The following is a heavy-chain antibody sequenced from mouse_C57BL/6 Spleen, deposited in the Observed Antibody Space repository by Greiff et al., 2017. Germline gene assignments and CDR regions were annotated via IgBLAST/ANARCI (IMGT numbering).Heavy chain of an antibody. V-gene: IGHV5-4*03. Sequence: EVKVVESGGGLVKPGGSLKLSCAASGFTFSSYAMSWVRQTPEKRLEWVATISDGGSYTYYPDNVKGRFTISRDNAKNNLYLQMSHLKSEDTAMYYCARGLLLLDYWGQGTTLTVSS. D-gene: IGHD1-1*01. J-gene: IGHJ2*01. CDR2: ISDGGSYT. CDR1: GFTFSSYA. CDR3: ARGLLLLDY.